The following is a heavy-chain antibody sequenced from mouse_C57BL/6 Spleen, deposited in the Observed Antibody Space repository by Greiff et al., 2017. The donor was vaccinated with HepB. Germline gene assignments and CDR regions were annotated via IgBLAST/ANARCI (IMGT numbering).Heavy chain of an antibody. CDR1: GYTFTSYG. V-gene: IGHV1-81*01. CDR3: ARGASDYYGTHYSAMDY. J-gene: IGHJ4*01. CDR2: IYPRSGNT. Sequence: VQVVESGAELARPGASVKLSCKASGYTFTSYGISWVKQRTGQGLEWIGEIYPRSGNTYYNEKFKGKATLTADKSSSTAYMELRSLTSEDSAVYFCARGASDYYGTHYSAMDYWGQGTSVTVSS. D-gene: IGHD2-1*01.